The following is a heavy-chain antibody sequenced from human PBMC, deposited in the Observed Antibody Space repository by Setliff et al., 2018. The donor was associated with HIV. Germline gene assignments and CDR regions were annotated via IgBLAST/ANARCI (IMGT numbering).Heavy chain of an antibody. CDR2: IWPVDSDT. CDR1: ASSFTNYW. V-gene: IGHV5-51*01. J-gene: IGHJ4*02. Sequence: PGESLKISCQGSASSFTNYWDGWVRQMPDEGLEWLGLIWPVDSDTIYNPSFQGQVTLSADKSISTVYLQWSSLRAPDTAMYYCARLSKYYDFWTPDSWGQGTLVTVSS. CDR3: ARLSKYYDFWTPDS. D-gene: IGHD3-3*01.